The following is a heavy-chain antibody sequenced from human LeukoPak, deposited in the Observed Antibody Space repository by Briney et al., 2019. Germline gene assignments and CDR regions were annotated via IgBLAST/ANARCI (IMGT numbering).Heavy chain of an antibody. CDR2: INSDGSST. D-gene: IGHD6-6*01. CDR1: GFTFGDYA. V-gene: IGHV3-74*01. CDR3: AKEPEYIGTYYFDY. Sequence: HSGGSLRLSCPASGFTFGDYAVTWVRQAPGKGLVWVSRINSDGSSTSYADSVKGRFTISRDNAKNTLYLQMNSLRAEDTAVYYCAKEPEYIGTYYFDYWGQGILVTVSS. J-gene: IGHJ4*02.